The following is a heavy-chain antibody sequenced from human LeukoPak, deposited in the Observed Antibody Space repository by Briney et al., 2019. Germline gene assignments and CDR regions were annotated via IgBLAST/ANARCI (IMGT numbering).Heavy chain of an antibody. D-gene: IGHD1-26*01. Sequence: GASLKISCKGSGYSFTSYWIGWVRQMPGKGLEWMGIIYPGDSDTIYSPSFQGQVTISADKSINIAYLQWSSLKASDTAMYFCARSENSGGDPEYYFDYWGQGTLVTVSS. CDR1: GYSFTSYW. J-gene: IGHJ4*02. CDR3: ARSENSGGDPEYYFDY. CDR2: IYPGDSDT. V-gene: IGHV5-51*01.